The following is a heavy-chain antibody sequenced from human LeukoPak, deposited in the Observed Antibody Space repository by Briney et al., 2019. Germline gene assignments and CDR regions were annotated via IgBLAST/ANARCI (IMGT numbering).Heavy chain of an antibody. CDR1: GGSISSGSYY. Sequence: PSETLSLTCTVSGGSISSGSYYWSWIRQPAGKGLEWVGRIDTSGSTNYNPSLKNRVTISVDTSKNQFSLKLSSVTAADTAVYYCARGLYCSSTSCPWAGAFDIWGQGTMVTVSS. V-gene: IGHV4-61*02. CDR2: IDTSGST. D-gene: IGHD2-2*01. J-gene: IGHJ3*02. CDR3: ARGLYCSSTSCPWAGAFDI.